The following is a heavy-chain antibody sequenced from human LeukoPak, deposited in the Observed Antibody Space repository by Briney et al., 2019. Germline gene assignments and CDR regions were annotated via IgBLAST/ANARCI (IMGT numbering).Heavy chain of an antibody. V-gene: IGHV1-69*06. D-gene: IGHD3-3*01. CDR3: AKFWSGYYTD. J-gene: IGHJ4*02. Sequence: GASVKVSCKASGDTFGTFSFNWVRQAPSEGLEWLGGLTPLAGTPSYAQKFQGRLTISADKSTSTVYMELSRLTSEDTAVYFCAKFWSGYYTDWGQGTLVSVSS. CDR2: LTPLAGTP. CDR1: GDTFGTFS.